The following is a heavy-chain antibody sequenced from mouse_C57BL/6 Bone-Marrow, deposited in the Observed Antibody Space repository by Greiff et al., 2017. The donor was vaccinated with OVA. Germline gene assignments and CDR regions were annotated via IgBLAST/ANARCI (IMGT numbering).Heavy chain of an antibody. Sequence: EVQLQQSGPELVKPGASVKISCKASGYTFTDYYMNWVKQSHGKSLEWIGDINPNNGGTSYNQKFKGKATLTVDKSSSTDYMELRSLTSEDSAGYYCARSLYWYFDVWGTGTTVTVSS. CDR3: ARSLYWYFDV. CDR1: GYTFTDYY. J-gene: IGHJ1*03. V-gene: IGHV1-26*01. CDR2: INPNNGGT.